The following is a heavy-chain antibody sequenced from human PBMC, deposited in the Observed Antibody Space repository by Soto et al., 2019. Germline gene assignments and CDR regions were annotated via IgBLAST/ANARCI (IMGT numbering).Heavy chain of an antibody. D-gene: IGHD3-9*01. J-gene: IGHJ4*02. CDR1: GFSLSTSGMG. Sequence: QVTLKEAGPTLLKPTQTLTLTCTFSGFSLSTSGMGVGWIRQPPGKALEWLALIYWDDDRRHSPSLKSRLTITKATSKNQVELTMTNMDPVDTATYYCARRYYDALTGLPYYVDYWGQGTLVTVSS. CDR2: IYWDDDR. CDR3: ARRYYDALTGLPYYVDY. V-gene: IGHV2-5*02.